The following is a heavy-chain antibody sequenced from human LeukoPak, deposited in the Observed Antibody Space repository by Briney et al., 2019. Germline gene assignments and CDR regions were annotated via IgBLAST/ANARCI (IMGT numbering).Heavy chain of an antibody. CDR3: TVGATTSRDAFDI. V-gene: IGHV5-51*01. CDR2: IYPDDSDT. D-gene: IGHD3-16*01. CDR1: GHSFTNYW. Sequence: GESLKISCKRSGHSFTNYWIVWVRQMPGKGLEWMGIIYPDDSDTRYSPSFRGQVTISADKSISTAYLQWSSLKASDTAMYYCTVGATTSRDAFDIWGQGTMVTVSS. J-gene: IGHJ3*02.